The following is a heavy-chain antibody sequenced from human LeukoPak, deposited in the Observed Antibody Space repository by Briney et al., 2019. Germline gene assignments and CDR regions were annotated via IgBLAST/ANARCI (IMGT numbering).Heavy chain of an antibody. CDR3: ARGKTRTSIAPLRSRLEYYFDY. CDR1: GGSFSGYS. Sequence: SETLSLTCAVYGGSFSGYSWSWIRQPPGKGLEWIGEINPGGSTNYNPSLKSRVTISVDTSKNQFSLKLSSVTAADTAVYYCARGKTRTSIAPLRSRLEYYFDYWGQGSLVTVSS. J-gene: IGHJ4*02. CDR2: INPGGST. V-gene: IGHV4-34*01. D-gene: IGHD6-6*01.